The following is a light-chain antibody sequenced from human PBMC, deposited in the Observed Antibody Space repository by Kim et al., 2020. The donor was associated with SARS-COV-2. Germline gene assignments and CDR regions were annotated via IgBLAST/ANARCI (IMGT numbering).Light chain of an antibody. CDR1: SGSIVANY. CDR2: EDN. Sequence: NFMLTQSPSVSDSPGKTVTISCTRSSGSIVANYVQWYQQRPGSAPTTVIYEDNQRPSGVPDRFSGSIDRSSNSASLTISGLRTEDEADYYCQSYDGSSCSVFGGGTQLTVL. CDR3: QSYDGSSCSV. J-gene: IGLJ7*01. V-gene: IGLV6-57*04.